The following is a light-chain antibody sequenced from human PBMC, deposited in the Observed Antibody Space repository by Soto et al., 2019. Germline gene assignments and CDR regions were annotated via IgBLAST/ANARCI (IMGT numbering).Light chain of an antibody. CDR2: LGS. V-gene: IGKV2-28*01. J-gene: IGKJ1*01. CDR3: KQRRQPWT. Sequence: DVVLMPFPPCLPVSTGGASSIFCRSSQRLRHSIGDNFSDWHLQPPGPPRQLLFYLGSKRASGVPDRFSGSGSGTDFTLKISIVDAEDVGVYYCKQRRQPWTFGQGTKVDIK. CDR1: QRLRHSIGDNF.